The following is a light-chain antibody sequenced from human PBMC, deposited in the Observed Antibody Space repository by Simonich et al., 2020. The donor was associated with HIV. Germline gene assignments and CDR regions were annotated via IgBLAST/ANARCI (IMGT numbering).Light chain of an antibody. V-gene: IGKV3-11*01. Sequence: EIVLTQSPATLSLSPGERATLSCRASQRVSSYLAWYQQKPGQAPRLLIYDASNSATGIPARFSGSGSGTDFTLTISSLEPEDFAVYYCQQYGSSGFTFGPGTKVDIK. CDR1: QRVSSY. J-gene: IGKJ3*01. CDR3: QQYGSSGFT. CDR2: DAS.